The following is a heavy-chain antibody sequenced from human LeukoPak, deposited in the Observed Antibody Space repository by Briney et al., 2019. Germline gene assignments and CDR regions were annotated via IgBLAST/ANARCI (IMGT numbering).Heavy chain of an antibody. V-gene: IGHV6-1*01. CDR2: TYYRSKWYN. D-gene: IGHD4-17*01. CDR3: ARDSLYGDYGGVDY. Sequence: SQTLSLTCAISGDSVSSHSAAWNWIRQSPSRGLEWLGRTYYRSKWYNDYAVSVKGRITINPDTSKNQFSLQLNSVTPEDTAVYYCARDSLYGDYGGVDYWGQGTLVTVSS. CDR1: GDSVSSHSAA. J-gene: IGHJ4*02.